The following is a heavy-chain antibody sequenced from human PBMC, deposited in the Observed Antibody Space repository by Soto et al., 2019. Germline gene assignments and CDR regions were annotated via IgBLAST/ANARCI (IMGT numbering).Heavy chain of an antibody. V-gene: IGHV3-30*03. CDR2: ISYDGSNK. Sequence: QVQLVESGGGVVQPGRSLRLSCTASGFTFSSYGMHWVRQAPGKGLEWVALISYDGSNKYDEDSVTGRFTISRDNSKNTLYLQINSLRTEDTAVYYCARDAPGGAGTPGDYWGQGTLVTVS. CDR3: ARDAPGGAGTPGDY. J-gene: IGHJ4*02. D-gene: IGHD1-26*01. CDR1: GFTFSSYG.